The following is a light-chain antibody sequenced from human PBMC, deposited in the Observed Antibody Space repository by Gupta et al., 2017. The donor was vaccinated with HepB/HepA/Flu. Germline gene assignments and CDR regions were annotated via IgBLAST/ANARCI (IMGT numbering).Light chain of an antibody. J-gene: IGKJ1*01. CDR3: QKYANGYPG. V-gene: IGKV3D-15*01. CDR2: RSS. CDR1: QSIGIN. Sequence: EVVMTQSPASLSVSPGEGATLSCRASQSIGINLAWYQLKPGQAPRLLIYRSSTRATDIPGRFSGGGSGTEFALTISGLQAEDSAVYYCQKYANGYPGFGQGTKVEVK.